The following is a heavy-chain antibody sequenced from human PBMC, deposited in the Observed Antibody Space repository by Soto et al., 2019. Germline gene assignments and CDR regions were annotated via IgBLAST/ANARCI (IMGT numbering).Heavy chain of an antibody. CDR3: ARSQRGYSYGYFFDY. J-gene: IGHJ4*02. V-gene: IGHV4-34*01. Sequence: PSEILSLTCAVYGGSFSGYYLSWIRQPPGKGLEWIGEINHSGSTNYNPSLKSRVTISVDTSKNQFSLKLSSVTAADTAVYYCARSQRGYSYGYFFDYWGQGTLVTVSS. CDR2: INHSGST. D-gene: IGHD5-18*01. CDR1: GGSFSGYY.